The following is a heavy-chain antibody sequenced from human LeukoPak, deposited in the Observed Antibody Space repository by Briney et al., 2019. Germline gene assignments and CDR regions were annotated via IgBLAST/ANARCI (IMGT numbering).Heavy chain of an antibody. CDR3: ARGPNTLGGEDDYYTDV. V-gene: IGHV4-59*01. CDR2: IYYSGST. J-gene: IGHJ6*03. CDR1: GGSISSYY. Sequence: SSETLSLTCTVSGGSISSYYWSWVRQPQAKGLEWIGYIYYSGSTNYNPTPTSRVTISVDTSKHQFSLKLSSVTASDTAVYYCARGPNTLGGEDDYYTDVWGKGTTVTVSS. D-gene: IGHD3-10*01.